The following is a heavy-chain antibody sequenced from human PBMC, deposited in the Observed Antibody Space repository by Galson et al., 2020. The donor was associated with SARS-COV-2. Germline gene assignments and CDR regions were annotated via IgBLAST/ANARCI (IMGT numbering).Heavy chain of an antibody. V-gene: IGHV3-21*01. J-gene: IGHJ6*02. CDR3: ARDPAYSSGWYGSDLGYFYYQYGMDV. CDR2: ISSSSSYI. Sequence: TGGSLRLSCAASGFTFSSYSMNWVRQAPGKGLEWVSSISSSSSYIYYADSVKGRFTISRDNAKNSLYLQMNSLRAEDTAVYYCARDPAYSSGWYGSDLGYFYYQYGMDVWGQGTTVTVSS. D-gene: IGHD6-19*01. CDR1: GFTFSSYS.